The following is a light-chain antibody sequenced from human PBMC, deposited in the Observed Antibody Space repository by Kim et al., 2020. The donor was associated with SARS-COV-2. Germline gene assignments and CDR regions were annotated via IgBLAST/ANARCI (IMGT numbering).Light chain of an antibody. V-gene: IGLV6-57*04. Sequence: LTQPHSVSEFPGKTVTISCTRSSGSIASNYVQWYQQRPGSAPTTVIYEDNQRPSGVPDRFSGSIDSSSNSASLTISGLKTEDEADYYCQSYDSSIPWVFGGGTQLTVL. CDR3: QSYDSSIPWV. CDR1: SGSIASNY. J-gene: IGLJ3*02. CDR2: EDN.